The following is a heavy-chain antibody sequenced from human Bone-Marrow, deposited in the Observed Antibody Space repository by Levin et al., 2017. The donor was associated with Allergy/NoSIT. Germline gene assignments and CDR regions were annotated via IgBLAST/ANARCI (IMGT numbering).Heavy chain of an antibody. J-gene: IGHJ4*02. CDR3: ARDSYDISTRYYSGFDY. V-gene: IGHV3-74*01. Sequence: GGSLRLSCAASGFTFSRYWMHWVRQAPGKGLVWVSRIKNDGSSTGYADSVKGRFTISRDNAKNTLYLQMNSLRAEDTAVYYCARDSYDISTRYYSGFDYWGQGALVTVSS. D-gene: IGHD3-9*01. CDR2: IKNDGSST. CDR1: GFTFSRYW.